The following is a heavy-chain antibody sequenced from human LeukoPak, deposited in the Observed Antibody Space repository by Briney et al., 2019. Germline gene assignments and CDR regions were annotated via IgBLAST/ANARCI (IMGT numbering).Heavy chain of an antibody. CDR3: AKDQQQLVKGDFQH. Sequence: PSETLSLTCAVYGGSFSDYFWNWIRQTPGKGLEWVSAISGSGGSTYYADSVKGRFTISRDNSKNTLYLQMNSLRAEDTAVYYCAKDQQQLVKGDFQHWGQGTLVTVSS. CDR2: ISGSGGST. J-gene: IGHJ1*01. V-gene: IGHV3-23*01. CDR1: GGSFSDYF. D-gene: IGHD6-13*01.